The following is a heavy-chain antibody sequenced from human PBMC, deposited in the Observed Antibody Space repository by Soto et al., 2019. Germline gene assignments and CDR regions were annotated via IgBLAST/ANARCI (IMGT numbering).Heavy chain of an antibody. V-gene: IGHV1-2*02. CDR3: ARVSNLPPRPLFGY. CDR2: INPNSGDT. Sequence: ASVKVSCKASGYTFTSYGISWVRQAPGQGLEWMGWINPNSGDTNYAQKFQGRVTMTRDTSISTAYMELSRLRSDDTAVYYCARVSNLPPRPLFGYWGQGTLVTVSS. J-gene: IGHJ4*02. CDR1: GYTFTSYG. D-gene: IGHD1-1*01.